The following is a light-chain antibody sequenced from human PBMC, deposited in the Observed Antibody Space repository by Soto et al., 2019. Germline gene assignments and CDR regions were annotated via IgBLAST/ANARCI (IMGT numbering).Light chain of an antibody. CDR1: SSDVGGYNY. CDR2: DVS. V-gene: IGLV2-14*01. CDR3: SSYTSSRTPV. J-gene: IGLJ2*01. Sequence: QSALTQPASVSGSPGQSITISCTGTSSDVGGYNYVSWYQQHPGKAPKLIIYDVSNRPSGVSNRFSCSKSGNTASLTISGLQAEDEADYYCSSYTSSRTPVFGGGTQLTVL.